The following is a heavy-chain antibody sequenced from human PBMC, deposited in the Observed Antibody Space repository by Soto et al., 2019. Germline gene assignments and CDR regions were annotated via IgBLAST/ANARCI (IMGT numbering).Heavy chain of an antibody. J-gene: IGHJ5*02. CDR1: GGSISSGGYY. CDR2: IYYSGST. Sequence: QVQLQESGPGLVKPSQTLSLTCTVSGGSISSGGYYWSWIRQHPGKGLEWIGYIYYSGSTYYNPSLQRRGTLSVHTSKNQFSLKLSSVTAADTAVYYCARDRLHYYDRSATSERFDPWGQGTLVTVSS. V-gene: IGHV4-31*03. CDR3: ARDRLHYYDRSATSERFDP. D-gene: IGHD3-22*01.